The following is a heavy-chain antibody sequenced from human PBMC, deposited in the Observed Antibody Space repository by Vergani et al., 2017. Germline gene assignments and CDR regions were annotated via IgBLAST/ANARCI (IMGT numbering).Heavy chain of an antibody. CDR2: INPNSGGP. J-gene: IGHJ3*02. V-gene: IGHV1-2*02. Sequence: QVQLVQSGAEVKKPGASVKVSCKASGYTFTGYYMHWVRQAPGQGLEWVGWINPNSGGPNSAQKFQGRVTMTRDTSISTAYMELSRLRSDDTAVYYCARGSITMVRGVIPAFDIWGQGTMVTVSS. CDR3: ARGSITMVRGVIPAFDI. CDR1: GYTFTGYY. D-gene: IGHD3-10*01.